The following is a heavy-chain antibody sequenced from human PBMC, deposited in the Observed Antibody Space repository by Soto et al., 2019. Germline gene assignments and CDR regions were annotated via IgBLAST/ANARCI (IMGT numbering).Heavy chain of an antibody. Sequence: GASVKLSCKASGYTFTSYYMNWVRQAPGQGLVWMGIIDPGGGSTDYAQKFQGRITMTRDTSTSTVYMELSSLRSDDTAMYYCARRLAVAGHEYFQHWGQGTLVTVSS. D-gene: IGHD6-19*01. CDR3: ARRLAVAGHEYFQH. V-gene: IGHV1-46*03. CDR2: IDPGGGST. CDR1: GYTFTSYY. J-gene: IGHJ1*01.